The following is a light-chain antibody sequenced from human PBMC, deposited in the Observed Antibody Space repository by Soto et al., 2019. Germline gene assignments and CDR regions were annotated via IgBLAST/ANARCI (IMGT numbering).Light chain of an antibody. J-gene: IGKJ3*01. Sequence: EIGMTHSPATLSVSPGERATLSCRASQSVSTDLAWYQQKPGQAPRLLISGASTRATGIPARFSGSGSGTEFTLTISNLQSEDFAVYYCQQYNNWPQVTFGPGTKVDIK. CDR2: GAS. V-gene: IGKV3-15*01. CDR1: QSVSTD. CDR3: QQYNNWPQVT.